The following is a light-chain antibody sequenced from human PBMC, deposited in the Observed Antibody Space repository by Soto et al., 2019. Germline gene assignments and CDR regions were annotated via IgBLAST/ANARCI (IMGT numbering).Light chain of an antibody. CDR3: LQDCSYPRT. V-gene: IGKV1-6*01. CDR2: AAY. CDR1: QGIRNE. Sequence: AIQMTQSPSSLSASVGDRVTITCRASQGIRNELGWYQQKPGKAPKLLIYAAYSLQSWYPSRFNGSGSGPDFTLTLASLQSADSATFYFLQDCSYPRTFGQGTRLQLK. J-gene: IGKJ2*01.